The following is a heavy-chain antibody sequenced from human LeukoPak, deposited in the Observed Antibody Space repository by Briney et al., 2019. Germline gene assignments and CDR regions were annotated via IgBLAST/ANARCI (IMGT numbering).Heavy chain of an antibody. CDR2: INPNSGGT. J-gene: IGHJ5*02. CDR1: GYTFTGYY. D-gene: IGHD3-3*01. Sequence: VASVKVSCKASGYTFTGYYMHWVRQAPGQGLEWMGWINPNSGGTNYAQKFQGRVTMTRDTSISTAYMELSRLRSDDTAVYYCARTLYDFWSGYYMRSQNWFDPWGQGTLVTVSS. CDR3: ARTLYDFWSGYYMRSQNWFDP. V-gene: IGHV1-2*02.